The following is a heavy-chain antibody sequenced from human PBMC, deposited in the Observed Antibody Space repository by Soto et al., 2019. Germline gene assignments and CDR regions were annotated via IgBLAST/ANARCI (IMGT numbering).Heavy chain of an antibody. Sequence: PGGSLRLSCAASGFTFSSYAMSWVRQAPGKGLEWVSDMSGSGGSTYYADSVKGRFTISRDISKNTLYLQMSGLRAEDTAVYYCAKETSSAAGYGMDVWGRGTTVTVSS. D-gene: IGHD6-13*01. V-gene: IGHV3-23*01. CDR3: AKETSSAAGYGMDV. J-gene: IGHJ6*02. CDR1: GFTFSSYA. CDR2: MSGSGGST.